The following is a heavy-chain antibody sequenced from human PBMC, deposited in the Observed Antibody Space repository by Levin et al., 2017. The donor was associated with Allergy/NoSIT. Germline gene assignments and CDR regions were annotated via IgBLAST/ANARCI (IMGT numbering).Heavy chain of an antibody. CDR1: GGTFSSYA. CDR2: TVPILGIT. CDR3: SRQGDGNSGHYFYYGMDV. J-gene: IGHJ6*02. D-gene: IGHD4-23*01. V-gene: IGHV1-69*04. Sequence: SVKVSCTASGGTFSSYAFNWVRQAPGKGLEWMGRTVPILGITNYAQKFQGRVTITADTSASTAYMELSSLRSDDTAVYYCSRQGDGNSGHYFYYGMDVWGQGTTVTVSS.